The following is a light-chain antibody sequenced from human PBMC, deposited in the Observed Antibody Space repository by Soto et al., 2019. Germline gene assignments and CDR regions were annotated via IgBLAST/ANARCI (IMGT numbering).Light chain of an antibody. CDR2: KVS. Sequence: EAVMTQSPLSLPVTLGQPASISCRSIQXLLYFDGNIYVNWFQQRPGQSPRRLIYKVSNRDSGVPDRFSGSGAGTDFTLKISRVEADDVGVYYCMQGTHWPIAFGQGARLEI. CDR3: MQGTHWPIA. J-gene: IGKJ5*01. V-gene: IGKV2-30*01. CDR1: QXLLYFDGNIY.